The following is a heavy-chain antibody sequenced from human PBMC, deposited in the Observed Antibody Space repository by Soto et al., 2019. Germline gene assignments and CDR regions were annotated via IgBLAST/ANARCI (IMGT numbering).Heavy chain of an antibody. D-gene: IGHD3-10*01. CDR3: ASTMVRGVTVYYYGMDV. CDR2: IYYSGST. J-gene: IGHJ6*02. Sequence: SLTCTVSGGSISSYYGSWIRQPPGKGLEWIGYIYYSGSTNYNPSLKSRVTISVDTSKNQSSLKLSSVTAADTAVYYCASTMVRGVTVYYYGMDVWGQGTTVTVSS. CDR1: GGSISSYY. V-gene: IGHV4-59*01.